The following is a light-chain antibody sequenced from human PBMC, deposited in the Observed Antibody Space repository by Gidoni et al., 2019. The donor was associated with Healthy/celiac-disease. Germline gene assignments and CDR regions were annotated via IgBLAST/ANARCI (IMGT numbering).Light chain of an antibody. CDR1: QSMSSY. Sequence: DIQMTKSPSSLSASVGDRVTITCRASQSMSSYLNWYQQKPGKAPKLLIYAASSLQSGVPSRFSGSGSVTDFTLTISSLQPEDFATYYCQQSYSTPLTFGGGTKLESK. V-gene: IGKV1-39*01. CDR3: QQSYSTPLT. J-gene: IGKJ4*01. CDR2: AAS.